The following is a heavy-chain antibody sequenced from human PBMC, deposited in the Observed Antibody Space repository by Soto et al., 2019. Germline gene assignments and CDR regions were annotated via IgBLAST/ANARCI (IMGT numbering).Heavy chain of an antibody. Sequence: ASVKVSCKASGYTFTSYDINWVRQATGQGLEWMGWMNPNSGNTGYAQKFQGRVTMTRNTSISTAYMELSSLRSEDTAVYYCARGPAHYDFWSGYYSREAFDIWGPGTMVTVPS. D-gene: IGHD3-3*01. J-gene: IGHJ3*02. CDR2: MNPNSGNT. CDR1: GYTFTSYD. V-gene: IGHV1-8*01. CDR3: ARGPAHYDFWSGYYSREAFDI.